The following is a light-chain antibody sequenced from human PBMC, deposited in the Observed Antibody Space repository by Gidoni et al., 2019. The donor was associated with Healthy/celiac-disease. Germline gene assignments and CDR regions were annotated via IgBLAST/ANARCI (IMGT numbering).Light chain of an antibody. CDR1: SGINVGTYR. V-gene: IGLV5-45*02. J-gene: IGLJ2*01. CDR3: MIWHSSASV. CDR2: YKSDSDK. Sequence: QAVLTQPPALTASPGASASLTSTLRSGINVGTYRIYWYQQKPGSPPQYLLRYKSDSDKQQGSGVPSRFSGSTDASASAGILLISGLQSEDEADSDCMIWHSSASVFGGGTKLTVL.